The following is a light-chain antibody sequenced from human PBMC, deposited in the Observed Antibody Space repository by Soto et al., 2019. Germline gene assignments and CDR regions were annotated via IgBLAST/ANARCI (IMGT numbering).Light chain of an antibody. Sequence: QSALTQPPSASGSPGQSVTISCTGTSSDVGGYKYVSWYQRHPGKAPKLIIYEVSRRPPGVPDRFSGSKSGNTASLTVSGLHAEDEGDYYCSSYAGSNNLIFGGGTKLTVL. CDR2: EVS. J-gene: IGLJ2*01. V-gene: IGLV2-8*01. CDR3: SSYAGSNNLI. CDR1: SSDVGGYKY.